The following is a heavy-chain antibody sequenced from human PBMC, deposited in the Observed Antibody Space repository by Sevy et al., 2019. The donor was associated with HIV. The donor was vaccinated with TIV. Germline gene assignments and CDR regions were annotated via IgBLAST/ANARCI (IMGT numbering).Heavy chain of an antibody. CDR1: GFTFSKYS. CDR2: LSFGCGEI. CDR3: AREGCTKPHDY. Sequence: GGSLRLSCAASGFTFSKYSMSWVRQPPGKGLEWVSTLSFGCGEINYADSVKGRFTISRDNSKSSVYLQMNNLRPEDTAVYYCAREGCTKPHDYWGQRPLVTVSS. D-gene: IGHD2-8*01. J-gene: IGHJ4*02. V-gene: IGHV3-23*01.